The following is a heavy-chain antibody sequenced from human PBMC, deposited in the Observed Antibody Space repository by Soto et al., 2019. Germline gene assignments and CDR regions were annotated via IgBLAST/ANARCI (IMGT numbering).Heavy chain of an antibody. CDR1: SPSLSSYY. Sequence: SETLSPTCPLSSPSLSSYYSSWIRPPPGKVLEWIGYIYYSGSTTYNPSLKRRVTIPLDTSQNQFSLNLSAVAPADTAVYSGGKEWDYWGQGTLVTVSS. D-gene: IGHD2-8*01. V-gene: IGHV4-59*12. J-gene: IGHJ4*02. CDR2: IYYSGST. CDR3: GKEWDY.